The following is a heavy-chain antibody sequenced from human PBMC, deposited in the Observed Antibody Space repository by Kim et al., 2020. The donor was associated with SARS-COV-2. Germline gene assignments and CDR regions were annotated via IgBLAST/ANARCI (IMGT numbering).Heavy chain of an antibody. CDR2: FDPEDGET. CDR3: ATGRVTGPPAWLDP. Sequence: ASVKVSCKVSGYTLTELSMHWVRQAPGKGLEWMGGFDPEDGETIYAQKFQGRVTMTEDTSTDTAYLELSSLRSEDTAVYYCATGRVTGPPAWLDPWGQGTLVTVSS. CDR1: GYTLTELS. J-gene: IGHJ5*02. V-gene: IGHV1-24*01. D-gene: IGHD2-21*02.